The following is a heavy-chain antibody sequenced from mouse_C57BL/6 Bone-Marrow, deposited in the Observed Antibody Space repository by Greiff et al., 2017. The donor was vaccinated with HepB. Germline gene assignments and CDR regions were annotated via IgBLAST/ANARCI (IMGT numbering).Heavy chain of an antibody. Sequence: QVQLQQSGPELVKPGASVKLSCKASGYTFTSYDINWVKQRPGQGLEWIGWIYPRDGSTKYNEKFKGKATLTVDTASSTAYMELHSLTSEDSAVYFCARIGYYYGSSHWYFDVWGTGTPVTVSS. CDR1: GYTFTSYD. CDR2: IYPRDGST. D-gene: IGHD1-1*01. CDR3: ARIGYYYGSSHWYFDV. V-gene: IGHV1-85*01. J-gene: IGHJ1*03.